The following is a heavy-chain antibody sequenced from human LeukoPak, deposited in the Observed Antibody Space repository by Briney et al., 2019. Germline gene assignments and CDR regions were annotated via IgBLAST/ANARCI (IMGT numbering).Heavy chain of an antibody. J-gene: IGHJ4*02. CDR1: GFTFDDYA. CDR3: VKDLEAVAGTGFDY. Sequence: GGSLRLSCAASGFTFDDYAMHWVRQAPGKGLEWVSGISWNSGSIGYADSVKGRFTISRDNAKNSLYLQMNSLRAEDTALYYCVKDLEAVAGTGFDYWGQGTLVTVSS. D-gene: IGHD6-19*01. CDR2: ISWNSGSI. V-gene: IGHV3-9*01.